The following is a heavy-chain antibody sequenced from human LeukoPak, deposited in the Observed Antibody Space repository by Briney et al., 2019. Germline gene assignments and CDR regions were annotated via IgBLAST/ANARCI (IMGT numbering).Heavy chain of an antibody. CDR2: IRYDGSNK. J-gene: IGHJ5*02. CDR1: GFTFSSHG. CDR3: AKDYGDYGDYVWDNWFDP. V-gene: IGHV3-30*02. Sequence: GGSLRLSCAASGFTFSSHGMHWVRQAPGKGLEWVAFIRYDGSNKYYAGSVKGRFTISRDNSKNTLYLQMNSLRAEDTAVYYCAKDYGDYGDYVWDNWFDPWGQGTLVTVSS. D-gene: IGHD4-17*01.